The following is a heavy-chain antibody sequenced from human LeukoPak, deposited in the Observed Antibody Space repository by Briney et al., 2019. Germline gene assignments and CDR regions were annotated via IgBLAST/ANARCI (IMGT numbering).Heavy chain of an antibody. J-gene: IGHJ5*02. Sequence: ASVKVSCKASGYTFTSYDINWVRQATGQGLEWMGWMNPNSGNTGYAQKFQGRVTMTRNTSISTAYMELSSLRSEDTAVYYCARAIRLRYFDWLSFGRNWFDPWGQGTLVTVSS. CDR1: GYTFTSYD. D-gene: IGHD3-9*01. CDR2: MNPNSGNT. V-gene: IGHV1-8*01. CDR3: ARAIRLRYFDWLSFGRNWFDP.